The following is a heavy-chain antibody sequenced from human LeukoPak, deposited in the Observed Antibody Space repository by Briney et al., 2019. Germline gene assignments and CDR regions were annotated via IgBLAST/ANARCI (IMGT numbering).Heavy chain of an antibody. V-gene: IGHV4-34*01. CDR1: GGSFSGYY. D-gene: IGHD1-26*01. J-gene: IGHJ4*02. CDR2: INHSGST. Sequence: PSETLSLTCAVYGGSFSGYYWSWIRQPPGKGLEWIGEINHSGSTNYNPSLKSRVTISVDTSKNQFSLKLSSVTAADTAVYYCARERSSGSYPLDLDYWGQGTLVTVSS. CDR3: ARERSSGSYPLDLDY.